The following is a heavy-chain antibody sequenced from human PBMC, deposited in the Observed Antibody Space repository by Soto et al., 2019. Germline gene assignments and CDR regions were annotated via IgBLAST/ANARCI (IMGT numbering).Heavy chain of an antibody. J-gene: IGHJ6*02. CDR1: GYTFTSYA. CDR2: INAGNGNT. Sequence: ASVKVSCKASGYTFTSYAMHWVRQAPGQRLEWMGWINAGNGNTKYSQKFQGRVTITRDTSASTAYMELSSLRSEDTAVYYCARGYCSSTICYRDYYYYYGMDVWGQGTTVTVSS. V-gene: IGHV1-3*01. D-gene: IGHD2-2*02. CDR3: ARGYCSSTICYRDYYYYYGMDV.